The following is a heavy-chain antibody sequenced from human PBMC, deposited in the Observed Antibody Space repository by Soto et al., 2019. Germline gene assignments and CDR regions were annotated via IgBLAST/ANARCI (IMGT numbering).Heavy chain of an antibody. D-gene: IGHD2-21*02. CDR3: AKDPDVVVVTAIGWFDP. V-gene: IGHV3-23*01. Sequence: EVQLLESGGGLVQPGGSLRLSCAASGFTFSSYAMSWVRQAPGKGLEWVSAISGSGGSTYYADSVKGRFTISRDNSTNTLYTKMNSLRAEDTAVYYCAKDPDVVVVTAIGWFDPWGQGTLVTVSS. CDR1: GFTFSSYA. J-gene: IGHJ5*02. CDR2: ISGSGGST.